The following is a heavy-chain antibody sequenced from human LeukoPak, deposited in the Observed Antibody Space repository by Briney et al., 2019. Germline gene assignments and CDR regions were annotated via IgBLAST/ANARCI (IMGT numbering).Heavy chain of an antibody. Sequence: GGSLRLSCAASGFTFSSYAMHWVRQAPGKGLEWVAVISYDGSNKYYADSVKGRFTISRDNSKNTLYLQMNSLRAEDTAVYYCARDIVVVPAAMLPYYYYYYGMDVWGQGTTVTVSS. V-gene: IGHV3-30*04. CDR1: GFTFSSYA. D-gene: IGHD2-2*01. J-gene: IGHJ6*02. CDR3: ARDIVVVPAAMLPYYYYYYGMDV. CDR2: ISYDGSNK.